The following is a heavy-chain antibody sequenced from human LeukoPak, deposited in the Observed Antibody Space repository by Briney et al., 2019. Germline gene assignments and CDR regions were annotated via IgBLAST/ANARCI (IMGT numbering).Heavy chain of an antibody. CDR1: GFTFNTYS. D-gene: IGHD2-21*01. Sequence: GGSLRLSCAASGFTFNTYSMNWVRQPPGKGLEWLSYISSRSSAIYYADSVKGRFTISRDNAKNSLYLQMNSLRAEDTAVYYCAREGEMNGMDVWGQGTTVTVSS. CDR2: ISSRSSAI. V-gene: IGHV3-48*04. CDR3: AREGEMNGMDV. J-gene: IGHJ6*02.